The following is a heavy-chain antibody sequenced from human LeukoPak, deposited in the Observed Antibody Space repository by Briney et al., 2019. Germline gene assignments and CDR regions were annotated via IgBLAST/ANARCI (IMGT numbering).Heavy chain of an antibody. CDR1: GYTFTAYY. D-gene: IGHD6-6*01. V-gene: IGHV1-2*02. CDR2: INPNSGVT. CDR3: ARSGEYSNSPEDY. Sequence: GASVKVSCRASGYTFTAYYMHWVRQAPGQGLEWVGWINPNSGVTKYAQKFQGRVTMTRDTSIITAYMELSGLRSDDTAVYYCARSGEYSNSPEDYWDQGTLVTVSS. J-gene: IGHJ4*02.